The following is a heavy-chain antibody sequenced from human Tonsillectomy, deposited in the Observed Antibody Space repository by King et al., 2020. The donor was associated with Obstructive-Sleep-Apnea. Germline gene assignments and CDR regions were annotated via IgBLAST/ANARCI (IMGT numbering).Heavy chain of an antibody. J-gene: IGHJ4*02. CDR2: ISGSGGST. D-gene: IGHD6-19*01. Sequence: QLVQSGGGLVQPGGSLRLSCAASGFTFSSYAMSWVRQAPGKGLEWVSVISGSGGSTYYANSVKGRFTISRDNSKTTLYLQMNSLRAEDTAVYYCAKARQPYVSGEDYFDYWGQETLVTVSS. CDR1: GFTFSSYA. V-gene: IGHV3-23*04. CDR3: AKARQPYVSGEDYFDY.